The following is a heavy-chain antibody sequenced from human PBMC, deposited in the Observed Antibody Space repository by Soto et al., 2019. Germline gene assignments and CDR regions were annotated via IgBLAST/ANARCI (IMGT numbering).Heavy chain of an antibody. D-gene: IGHD3-22*01. CDR3: AGGYYYDSSGYYLSGIKAFDI. J-gene: IGHJ3*02. CDR2: IIPIFGTA. V-gene: IGHV1-69*13. CDR1: GGTFSSYA. Sequence: SVKVSCKASGGTFSSYAISWVRQAPGQGLEWMGGIIPIFGTANYAQKFQGRVTITADESTSTAYMELSSLRSEDTAVYYCAGGYYYDSSGYYLSGIKAFDIWGQGTMVTVS.